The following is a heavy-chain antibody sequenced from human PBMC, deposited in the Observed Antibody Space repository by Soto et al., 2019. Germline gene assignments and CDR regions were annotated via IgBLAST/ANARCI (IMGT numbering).Heavy chain of an antibody. CDR2: IYYSGNS. D-gene: IGHD2-21*01. V-gene: IGHV4-30-4*01. J-gene: IGHJ5*02. Sequence: SETLSLTCTVSGGSISSGDYYWSWIRQTPGKGLEWIGYIYYSGNSYYNPSLKSRVTISVETSKNQFSLRLSSVTAADTAVYYCVRARLEIATINWYRPRGQGNL. CDR1: GGSISSGDYY. CDR3: VRARLEIATINWYRP.